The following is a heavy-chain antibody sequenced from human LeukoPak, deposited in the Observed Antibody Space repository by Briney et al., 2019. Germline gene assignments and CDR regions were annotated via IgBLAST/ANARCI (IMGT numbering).Heavy chain of an antibody. J-gene: IGHJ4*02. Sequence: GGSLRLSCAASGFTFSDYYMSWIRQAPGKGPEWVSYISSSGSTIYYADSVKGRFTISRDNAKNSLYLQMNSLRAEDTAVYYCARAPGQYQLLPFDYWGQGTLVTVSS. CDR2: ISSSGSTI. D-gene: IGHD2-2*01. CDR1: GFTFSDYY. V-gene: IGHV3-11*01. CDR3: ARAPGQYQLLPFDY.